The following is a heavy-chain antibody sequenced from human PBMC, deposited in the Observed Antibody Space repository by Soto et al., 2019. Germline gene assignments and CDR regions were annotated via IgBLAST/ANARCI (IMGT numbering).Heavy chain of an antibody. J-gene: IGHJ6*03. CDR3: ARHYARDCSSTSCYYYYYMDV. Sequence: GESLKISCKGSGYSFTSYWIGWVRQMPGKGLEWMGTIYPGDSDTRYSPSFQGQVTISADKSISTAYLQWSSLKASDTAMYYCARHYARDCSSTSCYYYYYMDVWGKGTTVTVSS. V-gene: IGHV5-51*01. CDR1: GYSFTSYW. D-gene: IGHD2-2*01. CDR2: IYPGDSDT.